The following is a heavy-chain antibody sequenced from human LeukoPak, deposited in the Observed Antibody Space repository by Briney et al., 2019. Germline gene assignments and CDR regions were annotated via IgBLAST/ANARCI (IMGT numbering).Heavy chain of an antibody. CDR2: IYPGDSDT. D-gene: IGHD2-2*01. Sequence: GESLKISFRGSGYSFTTYWIGWVRQMPGKGLDWMGIIYPGDSDTRYTPSFQGQVTMSADKSINTAYLQWSSLKASDTAMYYCARRQGCSSTSCPPDYWGQGTLVTVSP. CDR1: GYSFTTYW. V-gene: IGHV5-51*01. CDR3: ARRQGCSSTSCPPDY. J-gene: IGHJ4*02.